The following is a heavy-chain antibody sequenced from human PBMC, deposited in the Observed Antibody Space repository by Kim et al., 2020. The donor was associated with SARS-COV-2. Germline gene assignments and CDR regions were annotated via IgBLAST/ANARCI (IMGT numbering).Heavy chain of an antibody. Sequence: ASVKVSCKGTGYTFTNYAINWMRQAPGQGLEWLGWINTDTGNPTYAQGFTGRFVFSLDTSVNTTYLQIHSLKAEDTAVYYCAREVDTGTTEAPFLVGFDP. CDR3: AREVDTGTTEAPFLVGFDP. V-gene: IGHV7-4-1*01. CDR1: GYTFTNYA. CDR2: INTDTGNP. J-gene: IGHJ5*02. D-gene: IGHD1-7*01.